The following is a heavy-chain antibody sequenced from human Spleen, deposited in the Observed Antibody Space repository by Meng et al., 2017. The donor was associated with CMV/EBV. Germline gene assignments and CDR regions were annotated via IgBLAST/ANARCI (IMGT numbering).Heavy chain of an antibody. CDR1: GYTCHGCD. CDR2: INTNIGVT. Sequence: KTSGYTCHGCDIRGVRQAPGQGSEWRGWINTNIGVTKYAEKCEGRVTVTRDTSISTAYMELTRLRSDDTAVYYCALLATVNPSHFDYWGQGTLVTVSS. D-gene: IGHD4-17*01. CDR3: ALLATVNPSHFDY. V-gene: IGHV1-2*02. J-gene: IGHJ4*02.